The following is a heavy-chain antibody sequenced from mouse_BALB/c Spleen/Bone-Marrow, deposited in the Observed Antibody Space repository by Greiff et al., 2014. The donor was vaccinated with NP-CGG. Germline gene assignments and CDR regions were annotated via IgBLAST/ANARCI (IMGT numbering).Heavy chain of an antibody. CDR1: GDSITCGY. CDR3: ATYNGYYFDY. CDR2: ISYSGST. J-gene: IGHJ2*01. V-gene: IGHV3-8*02. Sequence: EVQVVESGPSLVKPSQTLSLTCSVTGDSITCGYWNWIRKFPGNKLEYMGYISYSGSTYYNPSLKSRISITRDTSKNQYYLQLNSVTTEDTATYYCATYNGYYFDYWGQGTTLTVSS. D-gene: IGHD1-2*01.